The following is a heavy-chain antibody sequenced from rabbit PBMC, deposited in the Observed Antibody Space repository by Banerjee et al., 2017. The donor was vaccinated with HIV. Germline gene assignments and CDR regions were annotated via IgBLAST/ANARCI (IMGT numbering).Heavy chain of an antibody. V-gene: IGHV1S40*01. CDR2: IYTGDGST. CDR3: ARDRDGDAGYGSLAL. D-gene: IGHD7-1*01. CDR1: GFALSSYYY. J-gene: IGHJ4*01. Sequence: QSLEESGGDLVKPGASLTLTCTASGFALSSYYYICWVRQAPGKGLEWIACIYTGDGSTYYASWAKGRFTVSKSSSTTVTLQMTSLTAADTATYFCARDRDGDAGYGSLALWGPGTLVTVS.